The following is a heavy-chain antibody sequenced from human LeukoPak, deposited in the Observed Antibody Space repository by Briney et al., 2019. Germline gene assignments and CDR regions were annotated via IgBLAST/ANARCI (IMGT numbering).Heavy chain of an antibody. CDR3: ARGRIAAAGDDFDY. Sequence: SETLSLTCTVSGGSISSYYWSWIRQPPRKGLEWIGYIYYSGSTNYNPSLKSRVTISVDTSKNQFSLKLSSVTAADTAVYYCARGRIAAAGDDFDYWGQGTLVTVSS. J-gene: IGHJ4*02. CDR1: GGSISSYY. D-gene: IGHD6-13*01. V-gene: IGHV4-59*01. CDR2: IYYSGST.